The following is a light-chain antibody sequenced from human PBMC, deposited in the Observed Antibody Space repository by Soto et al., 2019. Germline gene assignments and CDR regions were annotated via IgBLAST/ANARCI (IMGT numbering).Light chain of an antibody. CDR3: QQFDDSVT. J-gene: IGKJ5*01. Sequence: ETVMTQSPAILSVSPGERATLSCRASQSVSSSYLAWYQQKPGQTPRLLIYGASNRATGIPARFSGSGSGTDFTLTISGLEPEDSAVYYCQQFDDSVTFGQGTRLEIK. CDR2: GAS. V-gene: IGKV3-20*01. CDR1: QSVSSSY.